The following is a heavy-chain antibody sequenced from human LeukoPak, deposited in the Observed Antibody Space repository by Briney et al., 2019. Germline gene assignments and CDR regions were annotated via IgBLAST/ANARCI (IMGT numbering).Heavy chain of an antibody. J-gene: IGHJ4*02. CDR3: ARVGATTY. CDR2: ISSSSSTI. Sequence: GGSLRLSCAASGFTFSSYSMNWVRQAPGKGLEWVSYISSSSSTIYYADSVKGRFTISGDNAKNSLYLQMNSLRAEDTAVYYCARVGATTYWGQGTLVTVSS. D-gene: IGHD1-26*01. V-gene: IGHV3-48*01. CDR1: GFTFSSYS.